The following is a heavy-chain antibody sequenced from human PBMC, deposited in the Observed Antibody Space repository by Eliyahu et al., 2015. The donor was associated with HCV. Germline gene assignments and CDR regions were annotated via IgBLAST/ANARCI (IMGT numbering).Heavy chain of an antibody. D-gene: IGHD5-12*01. CDR3: IRDRREEWLRLSPPFDY. J-gene: IGHJ4*02. CDR1: GFSFGDYA. V-gene: IGHV3-49*04. CDR2: IRSNSYGATT. Sequence: EVQLVESGGGLVQPGRSLTLSXAASGFSFGDYAMGWVRQAPGKGLEWVGFIRSNSYGATTEYAASVKGRFNISRDDSKGIAYLQMNSLKTEDTAVYYCIRDRREEWLRLSPPFDYWGQGTRVTVSS.